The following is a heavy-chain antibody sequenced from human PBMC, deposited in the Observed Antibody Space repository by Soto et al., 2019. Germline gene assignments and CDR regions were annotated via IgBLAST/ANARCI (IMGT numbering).Heavy chain of an antibody. CDR3: AREIVRGPITGTTNWFDP. D-gene: IGHD1-7*01. V-gene: IGHV3-48*02. CDR1: GFTFSSYS. J-gene: IGHJ5*02. CDR2: ISSSSSTI. Sequence: HPGGSLRLSCAASGFTFSSYSMNWVRQAPGKGLEWVSYISSSSSTIYYADSVKGRFTISRDNAKNSLYLQMNSLRDEDTAVYYCAREIVRGPITGTTNWFDPWGQGTLVTVSS.